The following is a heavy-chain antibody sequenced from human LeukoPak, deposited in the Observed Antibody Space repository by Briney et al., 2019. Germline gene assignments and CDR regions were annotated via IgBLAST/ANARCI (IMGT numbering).Heavy chain of an antibody. CDR2: IRHDGSET. V-gene: IGHV3-7*01. CDR1: GFPFSPYW. D-gene: IGHD3-22*01. CDR3: ARDKTYDYESNGYLDF. J-gene: IGHJ4*02. Sequence: GGSLRLSCAASGFPFSPYWMSWVRQAPGKGLEWVANIRHDGSETYYVDSLRGRFTISRDNAKNLVYLQMSSLRAEDTAIYYCARDKTYDYESNGYLDFWGQGTVVTVSS.